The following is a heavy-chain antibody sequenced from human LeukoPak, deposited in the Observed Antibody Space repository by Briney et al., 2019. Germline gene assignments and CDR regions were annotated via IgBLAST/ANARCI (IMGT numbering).Heavy chain of an antibody. V-gene: IGHV4-34*01. Sequence: PSATLSPTCAVYGGSFSGYYWSCIRQPPGEGLEWIGQISRRGNTNYNPSLKSRVTISVDTSKNQLSLKLSTVTAADTALYYCARHGEYYFDYWGQGTLVTVSS. D-gene: IGHD3-10*01. CDR3: ARHGEYYFDY. CDR1: GGSFSGYY. J-gene: IGHJ4*02. CDR2: ISRRGNT.